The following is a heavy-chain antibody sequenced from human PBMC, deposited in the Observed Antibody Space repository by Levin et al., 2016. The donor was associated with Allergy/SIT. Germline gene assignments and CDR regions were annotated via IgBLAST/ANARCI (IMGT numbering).Heavy chain of an antibody. J-gene: IGHJ3*02. Sequence: GGSLRLSCAASGFTFTTYAMHWVRQAPGKGLEWVAVISSDGVNKYYADSVKGRFTISRDNSKNTLYLQMNSLRAEDTSVYYCAKDSTTGNFDIWGQGTMVTVSS. D-gene: IGHD4-17*01. CDR1: GFTFTTYA. V-gene: IGHV3-30-3*01. CDR2: ISSDGVNK. CDR3: AKDSTTGNFDI.